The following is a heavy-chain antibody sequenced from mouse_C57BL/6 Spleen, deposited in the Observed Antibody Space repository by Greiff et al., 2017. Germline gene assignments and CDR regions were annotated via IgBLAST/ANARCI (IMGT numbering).Heavy chain of an antibody. CDR2: ISPSTGGT. J-gene: IGHJ2*01. CDR1: GYSFTGYY. V-gene: IGHV1-42*01. Sequence: EVKLQESGPELVKPGASVKISCKASGYSFTGYYMNWVKQSPEKSLEWIGEISPSTGGTTYNQKFKAKATLTVDKSSSTAYMQRKSLKSEDSAVYYCARSGYYGSSLDYWGQGTTLTVSS. CDR3: ARSGYYGSSLDY. D-gene: IGHD1-1*01.